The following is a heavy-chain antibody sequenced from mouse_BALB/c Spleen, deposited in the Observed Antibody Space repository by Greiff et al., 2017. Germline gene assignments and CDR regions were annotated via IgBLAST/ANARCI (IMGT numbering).Heavy chain of an antibody. Sequence: EVQGVESGGGLVQPGGSLKLSCAASGFTFSSYTMSWVRQTPEKRLEWVAYISNGGGSTYYPDTVKGRFTISRDNAKNTLYLQMSSLKSEDTAMYYCARHNGNFFAYWGQGTLVTVSA. J-gene: IGHJ3*01. CDR3: ARHNGNFFAY. V-gene: IGHV5-12-2*01. CDR2: ISNGGGST. D-gene: IGHD2-1*01. CDR1: GFTFSSYT.